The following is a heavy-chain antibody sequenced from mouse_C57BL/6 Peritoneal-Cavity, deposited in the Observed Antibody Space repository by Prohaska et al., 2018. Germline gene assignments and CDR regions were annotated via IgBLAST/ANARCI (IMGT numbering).Heavy chain of an antibody. CDR3: TREGNY. CDR1: GYTFTDYE. CDR2: IDPETGGT. Sequence: GAELVRPGASVTLSCKASGYTFTDYEMHWVKQTPVHGLEWIGAIDPETGGTAYNQKFKGKAILTADKSSSTAYMELRSLTSEDSAVYYCTREGNYWGQGTTLTVSS. V-gene: IGHV1-15*01. J-gene: IGHJ2*01.